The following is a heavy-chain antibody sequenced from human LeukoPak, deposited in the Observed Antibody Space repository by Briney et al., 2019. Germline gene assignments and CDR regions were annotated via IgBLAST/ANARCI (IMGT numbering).Heavy chain of an antibody. CDR3: ARDPPSPGIAAAGDY. V-gene: IGHV1-2*02. D-gene: IGHD6-13*01. J-gene: IGHJ4*02. Sequence: ASVKVSCKASGYTFTGYYMHWVRQAPGQGLEWMGWINPNSGGTNYAQKFQGRVTMTRDTSISTAYMELRSLRSDDTAVYYCARDPPSPGIAAAGDYWGQGTLVTVSS. CDR2: INPNSGGT. CDR1: GYTFTGYY.